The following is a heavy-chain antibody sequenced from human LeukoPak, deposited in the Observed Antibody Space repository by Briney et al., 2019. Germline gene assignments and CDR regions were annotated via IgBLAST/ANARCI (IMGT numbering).Heavy chain of an antibody. CDR1: GFTFSDYY. Sequence: GGSLRLSCAASGFTFSDYYMSWIRQASGKGLEWVSYISSSGSTIYYADSVKGRFTISRDNAKNSLYLQMNSLRAEDTAVYYCAREAMIVVVSNDAFDIWGQGTMVTVSS. V-gene: IGHV3-11*01. CDR3: AREAMIVVVSNDAFDI. J-gene: IGHJ3*02. CDR2: ISSSGSTI. D-gene: IGHD3-22*01.